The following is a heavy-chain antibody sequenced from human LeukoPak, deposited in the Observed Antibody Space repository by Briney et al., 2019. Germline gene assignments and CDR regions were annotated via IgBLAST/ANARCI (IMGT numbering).Heavy chain of an antibody. D-gene: IGHD6-19*01. CDR1: GFTFSKYW. V-gene: IGHV3-7*01. CDR3: AKMRSSDWYAEYFHH. Sequence: SGGSLRLSCAASGFTFSKYWMSWVRQAPGKGLEWVANIKEDGSEKYYVDSVKGRFTISRDNAKNSLYLQMNSLRVEDTAVYFCAKMRSSDWYAEYFHHWGQGTLVTVSS. CDR2: IKEDGSEK. J-gene: IGHJ1*01.